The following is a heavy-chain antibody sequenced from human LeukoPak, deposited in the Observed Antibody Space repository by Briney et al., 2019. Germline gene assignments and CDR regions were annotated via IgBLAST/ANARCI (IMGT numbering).Heavy chain of an antibody. Sequence: SETLSLTCTVFGGSISSYYWSWIRQPPGKGLEWIGYIYYSGSTNYNPSLKSRVTISVDTSKNQFSLKLSSVTAADTAVYYCARNLGGVAPDAFDIWGQGTMVTVSS. J-gene: IGHJ3*02. V-gene: IGHV4-59*01. CDR3: ARNLGGVAPDAFDI. CDR2: IYYSGST. CDR1: GGSISSYY. D-gene: IGHD3-16*01.